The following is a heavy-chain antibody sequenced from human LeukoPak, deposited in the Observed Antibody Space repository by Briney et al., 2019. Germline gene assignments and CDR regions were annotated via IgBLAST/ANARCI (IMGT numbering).Heavy chain of an antibody. J-gene: IGHJ4*02. Sequence: ASVKVSCKASGYTFTSYGISWVRQAPGQGLERMGWISAYNGNTNYAQKLQGRVTMTTDTSTSTAYMELRSLRSDDTAVYYCARDPERTAKHGWYDYWGQGTLVTVSS. V-gene: IGHV1-18*01. CDR3: ARDPERTAKHGWYDY. CDR2: ISAYNGNT. CDR1: GYTFTSYG. D-gene: IGHD6-19*01.